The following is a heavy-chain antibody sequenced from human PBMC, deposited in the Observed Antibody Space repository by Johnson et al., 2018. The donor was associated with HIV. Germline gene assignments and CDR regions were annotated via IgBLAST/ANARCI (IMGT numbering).Heavy chain of an antibody. J-gene: IGHJ3*02. CDR2: ISYDGSNK. CDR3: VRDDRPDGFDI. Sequence: QVQLVESGGGVVQPGRSLRLSCAASGFTFNSYALHWVRQAPGQGLEWVAIISYDGSNKYYADSVKGRFTISRDNSKNTLFLQMNSLRAEDTALYYCVRDDRPDGFDIWGQGTMVTVSS. CDR1: GFTFNSYA. V-gene: IGHV3-30*04.